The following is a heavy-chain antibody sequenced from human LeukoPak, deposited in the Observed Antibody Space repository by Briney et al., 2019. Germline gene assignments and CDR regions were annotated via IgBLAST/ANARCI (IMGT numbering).Heavy chain of an antibody. CDR1: GYTFTGYY. Sequence: ASVKVSCKASGYTFTGYYMHWVRQAPGQGLEWMGWINPNSGGTNYAQKFQGRVTMTRDTSISTAYMELSRLRSDDTAVYYCAAQPVATIFGVASSYYYYYMDVWGKGTTVTVSS. J-gene: IGHJ6*03. V-gene: IGHV1-2*02. D-gene: IGHD3-3*01. CDR3: AAQPVATIFGVASSYYYYYMDV. CDR2: INPNSGGT.